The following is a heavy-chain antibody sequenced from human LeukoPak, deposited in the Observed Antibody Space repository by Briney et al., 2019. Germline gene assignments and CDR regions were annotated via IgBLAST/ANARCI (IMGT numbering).Heavy chain of an antibody. J-gene: IGHJ4*02. CDR1: GGSISSGNYY. CDR3: ARLFGVMRDFDY. Sequence: SSQTLSLTCTVSGGSISSGNYYWSWIRQPPGRGLEWIGYIYYSGSTYYNPSRKSRVTISADTSENQLSLKVSSVTAADTAVYYCARLFGVMRDFDYWGQGTLVTVSS. D-gene: IGHD3-3*01. V-gene: IGHV4-30-4*08. CDR2: IYYSGST.